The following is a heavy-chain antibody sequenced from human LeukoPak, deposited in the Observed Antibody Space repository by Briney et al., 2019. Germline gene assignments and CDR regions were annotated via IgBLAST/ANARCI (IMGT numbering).Heavy chain of an antibody. J-gene: IGHJ4*02. CDR2: IYYSGST. V-gene: IGHV4-39*07. Sequence: SETLSLTCTDSGGSISSSSYYWGWIRQPPGKGLEWIGSIYYSGSTYYNPSLKSRVTISVDTSKNQFSLKLSSVTAADTAVYYCARSHSGSYSNFDYWGQGTLVTVSS. CDR3: ARSHSGSYSNFDY. D-gene: IGHD1-26*01. CDR1: GGSISSSSYY.